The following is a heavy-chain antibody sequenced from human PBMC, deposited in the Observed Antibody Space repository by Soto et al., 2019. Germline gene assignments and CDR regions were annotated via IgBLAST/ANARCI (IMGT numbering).Heavy chain of an antibody. V-gene: IGHV3-33*06. D-gene: IGHD6-25*01. CDR3: AKSRDGHHHGYY. CDR2: IWYDGTEI. CDR1: GFTLSNYG. Sequence: QVQLVESGGGVVQPGGSLTLSCAASGFTLSNYGMHWVRQAPGKGLEWLAVIWYDGTEIYDADSAKGRFTISRDNSKNILYLQMNSLRADDTAIYYCAKSRDGHHHGYYWGQGTLVTVSS. J-gene: IGHJ4*02.